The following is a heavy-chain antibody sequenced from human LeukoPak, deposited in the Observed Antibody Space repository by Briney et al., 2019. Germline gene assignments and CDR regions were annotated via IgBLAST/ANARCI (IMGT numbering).Heavy chain of an antibody. V-gene: IGHV5-51*01. CDR3: ARWYSSSWKFPPDY. Sequence: SGESLKISCKGSGYSSTSYWIGWVRQMPGKGLEWMGIIYPGDSDTRYSPSFQGQVTISADKSISTAYLQWSSLKASDTAMYYCARWYSSSWKFPPDYWGQGTLVTVSS. CDR2: IYPGDSDT. CDR1: GYSSTSYW. J-gene: IGHJ4*02. D-gene: IGHD6-13*01.